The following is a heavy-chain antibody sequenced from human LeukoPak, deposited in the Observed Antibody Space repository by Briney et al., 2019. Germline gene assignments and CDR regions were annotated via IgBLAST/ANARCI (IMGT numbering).Heavy chain of an antibody. D-gene: IGHD3-22*01. CDR3: ARDPSGYFNY. Sequence: SETLSLTCTVSGGSISSYYWNWIRQPPGRGLEWIGYIHYSGSTKYNPSLKSRVTISVDTSKNQFSLKLSSVTAADTAVYYCARDPSGYFNYWGQGTLATVSS. CDR1: GGSISSYY. J-gene: IGHJ4*02. V-gene: IGHV4-59*01. CDR2: IHYSGST.